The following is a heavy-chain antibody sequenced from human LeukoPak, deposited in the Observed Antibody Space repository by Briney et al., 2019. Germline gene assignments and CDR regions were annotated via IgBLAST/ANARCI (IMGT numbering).Heavy chain of an antibody. CDR1: GFTFSDSY. Sequence: PGGSLRLSCAASGFTFSDSYMSWIRQAPGKGLEWISYISSSGSTIYYVDSVKGRFTISRDNAKNSLYLQMNSLRAEDTAVYYCARGYNYCYYYMDVWGKGTTVTVSS. CDR3: ARGYNYCYYYMDV. CDR2: ISSSGSTI. J-gene: IGHJ6*03. V-gene: IGHV3-11*04. D-gene: IGHD5-18*01.